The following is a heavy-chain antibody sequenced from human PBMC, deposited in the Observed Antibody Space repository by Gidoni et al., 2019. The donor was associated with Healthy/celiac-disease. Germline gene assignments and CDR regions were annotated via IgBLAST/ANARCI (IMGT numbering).Heavy chain of an antibody. V-gene: IGHV4-39*01. Sequence: QLQLQASGPGLVKPPETLSLTCTVTGGPISSSSYFWGLVRQPPGKGLEWIGSIYSSGSTYYSPSLKSRVTISVDTSKNQFSLKLSSVTAADTAVYYCARRGGGWYDAFDIWGQGTMVTVSS. CDR2: IYSSGST. CDR3: ARRGGGWYDAFDI. CDR1: GGPISSSSYF. D-gene: IGHD6-19*01. J-gene: IGHJ3*02.